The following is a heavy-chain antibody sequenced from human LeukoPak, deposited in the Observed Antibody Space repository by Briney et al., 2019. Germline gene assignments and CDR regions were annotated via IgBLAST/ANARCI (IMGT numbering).Heavy chain of an antibody. Sequence: PSETLSLTCTVSGGSISSYYWSWIRQPPGKGLEWIGYIYYSGSTNYNPSLKSRVTISVDTSKNQFSLKLSSVTAADTAVYYCARVSMSYYDSSGPTSFDYWGQGTLVTVSS. CDR2: IYYSGST. CDR1: GGSISSYY. J-gene: IGHJ4*02. D-gene: IGHD3-22*01. V-gene: IGHV4-59*01. CDR3: ARVSMSYYDSSGPTSFDY.